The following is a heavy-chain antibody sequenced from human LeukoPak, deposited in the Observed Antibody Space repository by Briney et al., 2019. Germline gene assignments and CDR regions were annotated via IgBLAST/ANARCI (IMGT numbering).Heavy chain of an antibody. Sequence: ASVKVSCKASGYTFNGYYLHWVRQAPGQGLEWMGWINPNSGGTNYAQKFQGRVTMTRDTSISTAYMELSRLRSDDTALYYCARDRGYSSSPFDYWGQGTLVTVSS. CDR2: INPNSGGT. D-gene: IGHD6-13*01. V-gene: IGHV1-2*02. CDR1: GYTFNGYY. J-gene: IGHJ4*02. CDR3: ARDRGYSSSPFDY.